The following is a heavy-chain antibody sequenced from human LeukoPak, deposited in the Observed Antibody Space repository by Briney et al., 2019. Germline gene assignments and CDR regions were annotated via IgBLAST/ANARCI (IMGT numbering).Heavy chain of an antibody. Sequence: GGSLRLSCAASGFTFSSYAMGWVRQAPGKGLEWVSSIGGSGGGTYYADSVKGRFTISRDNSKNTLYLQINSLRAEDTAVYYCAKSQSHIVVVVAAITPEYWGQGTLVTVSS. J-gene: IGHJ4*02. D-gene: IGHD2-15*01. CDR3: AKSQSHIVVVVAAITPEY. V-gene: IGHV3-23*01. CDR2: IGGSGGGT. CDR1: GFTFSSYA.